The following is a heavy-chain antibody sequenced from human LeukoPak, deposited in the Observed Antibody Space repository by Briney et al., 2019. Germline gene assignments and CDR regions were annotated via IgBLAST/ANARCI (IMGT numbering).Heavy chain of an antibody. CDR2: ISWNSGSI. J-gene: IGHJ5*02. D-gene: IGHD6-13*01. CDR1: GFTFDDYA. CDR3: AKHNQQQPMDT. V-gene: IGHV3-9*01. Sequence: PGGSLRLSCAASGFTFDDYAMHWVRQAPGKGLEWVSGISWNSGSIGYADSVKGRFTISRDNAKNSLYLQMNSLRAEDTALYYCAKHNQQQPMDTWGQGTLVTVSS.